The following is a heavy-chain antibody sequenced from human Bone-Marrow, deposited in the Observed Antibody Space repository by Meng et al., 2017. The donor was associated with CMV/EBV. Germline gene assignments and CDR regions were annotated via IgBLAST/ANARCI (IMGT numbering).Heavy chain of an antibody. D-gene: IGHD3-3*01. CDR1: GGSISSYY. V-gene: IGHV4-59*01. CDR3: ARGPLYYDFWSGSYFDY. Sequence: SEPLSLTCTVSGGSISSYYWSWIRQPPGKGLEWIGYIYYSGSTNYNPSLKSRVTISVDTSKNQFSLKLSSVTAADTAVYYCARGPLYYDFWSGSYFDYWGQGTLVTVSS. CDR2: IYYSGST. J-gene: IGHJ4*02.